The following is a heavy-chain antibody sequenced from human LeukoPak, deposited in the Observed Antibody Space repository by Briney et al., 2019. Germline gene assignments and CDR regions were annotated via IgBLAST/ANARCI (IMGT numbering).Heavy chain of an antibody. CDR2: IYSGDST. J-gene: IGHJ6*03. CDR1: GFTVSSNY. D-gene: IGHD2-2*01. CDR3: ATDLVVSASGYYYYYYYMDI. V-gene: IGHV3-53*01. Sequence: GGSLRLSCAASGFTVSSNYMSWVRQAPGQGLEWDSVIYSGDSTYYADSVKGRFTIITDNSTNTLYLQMNSLRAEDTAVYYCATDLVVSASGYYYYYYYMDIWGKGTTVTVSS.